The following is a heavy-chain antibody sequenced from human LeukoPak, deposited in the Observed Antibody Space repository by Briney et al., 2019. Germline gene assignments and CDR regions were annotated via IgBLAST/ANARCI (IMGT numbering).Heavy chain of an antibody. V-gene: IGHV3-23*01. J-gene: IGHJ6*02. CDR3: ARGPYYYGSGNYYAYDNYYGMDV. CDR2: IGGSGVNT. CDR1: GFTFSSYA. Sequence: GGSLRLSCAASGFTFSSYAMSWVRQAPGKGLEWVSAIGGSGVNTYYADSAKGRFTISRDNSKSTLYLQMNNLRGEDTAVYYCARGPYYYGSGNYYAYDNYYGMDVWGQGTTVTVSS. D-gene: IGHD3-10*01.